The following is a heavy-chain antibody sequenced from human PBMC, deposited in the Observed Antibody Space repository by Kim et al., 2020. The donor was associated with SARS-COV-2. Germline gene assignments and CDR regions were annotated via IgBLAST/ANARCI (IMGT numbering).Heavy chain of an antibody. D-gene: IGHD6-6*01. Sequence: SLKSRVTISVDTSKNQFSLKLSSVTAADTAVYYCARGASAGLSVIAALDYWGQGTLVTVSS. J-gene: IGHJ4*02. V-gene: IGHV4-34*01. CDR3: ARGASAGLSVIAALDY.